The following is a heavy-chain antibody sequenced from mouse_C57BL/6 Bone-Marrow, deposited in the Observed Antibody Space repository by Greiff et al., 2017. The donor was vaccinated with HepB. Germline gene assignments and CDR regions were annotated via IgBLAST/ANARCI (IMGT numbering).Heavy chain of an antibody. CDR2: IYPGNSDT. V-gene: IGHV1-5*01. Sequence: EVQLQQSGTVLARPGASVKMSCKTSGYTFTSDWMHWVKQRPGQGLEWIGAIYPGNSDTSYNQKFKSKAKLTAVTSASTAYMELSSLTNEDSAVYYCTRKIYYYGSSWFDYWGQGTTLTVSS. CDR3: TRKIYYYGSSWFDY. D-gene: IGHD1-1*01. J-gene: IGHJ2*01. CDR1: GYTFTSDW.